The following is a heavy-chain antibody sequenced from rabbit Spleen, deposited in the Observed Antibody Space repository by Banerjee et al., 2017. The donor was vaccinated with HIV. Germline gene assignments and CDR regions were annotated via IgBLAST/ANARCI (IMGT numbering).Heavy chain of an antibody. CDR1: GFSFSNNYV. CDR3: ARVSSDWTYLNL. CDR2: IYTTGTWT. D-gene: IGHD8-1*01. Sequence: QEQLMESGGGLVKPGASLTLTCTASGFSFSNNYVMCWVRQAPGKGLEWIACIYTTGTWTYYASWAKGRFTISNTSSTTVALQMTSLTAADTATYFCARVSSDWTYLNLWGPGTLVTVS. V-gene: IGHV1S45*01. J-gene: IGHJ4*01.